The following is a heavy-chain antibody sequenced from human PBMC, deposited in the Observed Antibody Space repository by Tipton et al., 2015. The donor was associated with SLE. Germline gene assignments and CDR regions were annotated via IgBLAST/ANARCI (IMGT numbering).Heavy chain of an antibody. V-gene: IGHV4-39*07. CDR2: IYYSGST. J-gene: IGHJ5*02. Sequence: LRLSCTVSGGSISSSSYYWGWIRQPPGKGLEWIGSIYYSGSTYYNPSLKSRVTISVDTSKNQFSLKLSSVTAADTAVYYCARDIWFDPWGQGTLVTVPS. CDR3: ARDIWFDP. CDR1: GGSISSSSYY.